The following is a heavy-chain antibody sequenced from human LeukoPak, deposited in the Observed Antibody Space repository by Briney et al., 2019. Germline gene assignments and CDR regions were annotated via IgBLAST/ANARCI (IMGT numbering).Heavy chain of an antibody. V-gene: IGHV4-4*02. Sequence: PSEALSLTCAVSGASISSSNWWSWARQPPGKGLEWIGEIFHAGTTNYNPSLQSRVTISVDNSRNQFSLRLTSVTAADTAVYYCMRTYCSNISCFYFDYWGQGTLVTVSS. CDR1: GASISSSNW. J-gene: IGHJ4*02. D-gene: IGHD2-2*01. CDR2: IFHAGTT. CDR3: MRTYCSNISCFYFDY.